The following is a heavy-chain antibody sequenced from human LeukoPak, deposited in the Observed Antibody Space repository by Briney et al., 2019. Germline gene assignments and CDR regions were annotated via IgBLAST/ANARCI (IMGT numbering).Heavy chain of an antibody. Sequence: PGGSLRLSCAASGFTFSSYEMNWVRQAPGKGLEWVSYMSSSGRTIYYADSVKGRFTISRDNPKNPLYLQMNSLRAEDTAVYYCARQTGPDAFDIWGQGTMVTVSS. D-gene: IGHD7-27*01. J-gene: IGHJ3*02. CDR1: GFTFSSYE. V-gene: IGHV3-48*03. CDR3: ARQTGPDAFDI. CDR2: MSSSGRTI.